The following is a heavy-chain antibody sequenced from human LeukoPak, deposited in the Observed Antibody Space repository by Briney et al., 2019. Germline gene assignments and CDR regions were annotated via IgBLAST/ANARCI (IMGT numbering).Heavy chain of an antibody. CDR3: ARVIAAGIWFFDY. CDR1: GFTFSSYS. Sequence: MTGGSLRLSCAASGFTFSSYSMNWVRQAPGKGLEWVSSISSSSSYIYYADSVKGRFTISRDNAKNSLYLQMNSLRAEDTAVYYCARVIAAGIWFFDYWGQGTLVTVSS. J-gene: IGHJ4*02. D-gene: IGHD6-13*01. V-gene: IGHV3-21*01. CDR2: ISSSSSYI.